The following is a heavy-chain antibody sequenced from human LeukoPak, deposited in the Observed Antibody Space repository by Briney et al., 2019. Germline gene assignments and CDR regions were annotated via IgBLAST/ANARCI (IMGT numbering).Heavy chain of an antibody. CDR1: GFTFSSYW. D-gene: IGHD2-8*02. Sequence: GGSLRLSCAASGFTFSSYWMTWVRQAPGKGLEWVSYITGSGPFMLYADSVKGRFTISRDNAKNSVYLQMNSLRAEDTAVYYCARLPYCTGGVCYSFVNWGQGTLVTVSS. V-gene: IGHV3-21*05. CDR3: ARLPYCTGGVCYSFVN. J-gene: IGHJ4*02. CDR2: ITGSGPFM.